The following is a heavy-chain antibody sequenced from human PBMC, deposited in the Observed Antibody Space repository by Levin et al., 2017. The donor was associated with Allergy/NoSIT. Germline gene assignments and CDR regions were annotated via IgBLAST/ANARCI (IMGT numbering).Heavy chain of an antibody. V-gene: IGHV1-69*13. CDR2: IIPIFGTA. CDR1: GGTFSSYA. J-gene: IGHJ4*02. CDR3: ARGGLLRPGYFDY. D-gene: IGHD2-15*01. Sequence: SVKVSCKASGGTFSSYAISWVRQAPGQGLEWMGGIIPIFGTANYAQKFQGRVTITADESTSTAYMELSSLRSEDTAVYYCARGGLLRPGYFDYWGQGTLVTVSS.